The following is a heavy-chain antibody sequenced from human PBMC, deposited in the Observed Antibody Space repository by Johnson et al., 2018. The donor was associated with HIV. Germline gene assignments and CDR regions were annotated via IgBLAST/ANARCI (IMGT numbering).Heavy chain of an antibody. Sequence: QVQLVESGGGVVQPGRSLRLSCAASGFTFSSFAIHWVRQAPGKGLEWVAVISYDGSDKYYADSVKGRFTISRDNSKNTLYLQMNSLRAEDTAVYYCARANFNYYDSSGPDGHDAVDIWGQGTMVTVSS. V-gene: IGHV3-30-3*01. CDR1: GFTFSSFA. CDR2: ISYDGSDK. CDR3: ARANFNYYDSSGPDGHDAVDI. J-gene: IGHJ3*02. D-gene: IGHD3-22*01.